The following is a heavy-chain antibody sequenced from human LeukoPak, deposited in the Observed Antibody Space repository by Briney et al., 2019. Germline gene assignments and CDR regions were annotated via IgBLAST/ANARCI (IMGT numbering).Heavy chain of an antibody. D-gene: IGHD1-26*01. Sequence: GTSVKVSCKASGFTFTSSAVQWVRQARGQRLEWIGWIVVGSGNTNYAQKFQERVTITRDMSTSTAYMELSSLRSEDTAVYYCAADPTISGATASLPDYWGQGTLVTVSS. V-gene: IGHV1-58*01. J-gene: IGHJ4*02. CDR3: AADPTISGATASLPDY. CDR1: GFTFTSSA. CDR2: IVVGSGNT.